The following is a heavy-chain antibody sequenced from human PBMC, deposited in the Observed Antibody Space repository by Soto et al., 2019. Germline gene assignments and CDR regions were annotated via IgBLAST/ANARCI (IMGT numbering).Heavy chain of an antibody. V-gene: IGHV3-23*01. CDR3: AKGVKVVPAAINAFDI. CDR2: ISGSGGST. Sequence: EVQLLESGGGLVQPGGSLRLSCAASGFTFSSYAMSWVRQAPGKGLEWVSAISGSGGSTYYADSVKGRFTISRDNSKNTLYLQMNSLRAEDTAVYYCAKGVKVVPAAINAFDIWGQGTMVTVSS. CDR1: GFTFSSYA. J-gene: IGHJ3*02. D-gene: IGHD2-2*01.